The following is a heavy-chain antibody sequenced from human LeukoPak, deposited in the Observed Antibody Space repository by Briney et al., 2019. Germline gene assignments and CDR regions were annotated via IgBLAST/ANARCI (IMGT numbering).Heavy chain of an antibody. D-gene: IGHD3-22*01. CDR3: ARSDSSGYYYFDY. CDR2: IYTSGST. V-gene: IGHV4-39*07. CDR1: GGSISSSSYY. Sequence: SETLSLTCTVSGGSISSSSYYWGWIRQPPGKGLEWIGRIYTSGSTNYNPSLKSRVTISVDTSKNQFSLKLSSVTAADTAVYYCARSDSSGYYYFDYWGQGTLVTVSS. J-gene: IGHJ4*02.